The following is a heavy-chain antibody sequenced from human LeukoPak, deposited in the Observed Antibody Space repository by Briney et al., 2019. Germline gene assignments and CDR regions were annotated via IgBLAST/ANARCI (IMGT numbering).Heavy chain of an antibody. V-gene: IGHV1-2*02. CDR2: INPNSGGT. D-gene: IGHD5-24*01. Sequence: SVKVSCKASGYTFTDHYIHWVRQAPGQGLEWMGWINPNSGGTNPAQNFQGRVTMTRDTSTSTVYMELSSLKSEDTAVYYCARVRDGYNDAYDIWGQGTMVTVSS. CDR1: GYTFTDHY. CDR3: ARVRDGYNDAYDI. J-gene: IGHJ3*02.